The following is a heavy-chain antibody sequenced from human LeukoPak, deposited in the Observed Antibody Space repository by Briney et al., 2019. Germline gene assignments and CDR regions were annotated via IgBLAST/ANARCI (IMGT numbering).Heavy chain of an antibody. Sequence: GGSLRLSCAASGFSVNGNYLTWVRQAPGRGLEWVSFINIHDDAFYADSVKGRFTVSRDNSKNILYPQMNSLRAEDTAIYYCARGLVYYDTTGSYLAERPYFDSWGQGTLVTVSS. D-gene: IGHD3-16*01. V-gene: IGHV3-53*01. CDR3: ARGLVYYDTTGSYLAERPYFDS. J-gene: IGHJ4*02. CDR2: INIHDDA. CDR1: GFSVNGNY.